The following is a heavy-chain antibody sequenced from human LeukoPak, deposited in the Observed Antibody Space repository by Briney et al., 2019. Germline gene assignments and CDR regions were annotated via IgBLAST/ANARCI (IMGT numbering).Heavy chain of an antibody. CDR2: INPNSGGT. CDR3: AVLYYDSSGYSDYFGY. CDR1: GYTFSDYY. J-gene: IGHJ4*02. D-gene: IGHD3-22*01. Sequence: ASVKVSCKASGYTFSDYYMHWVRQAPGQGLEWMGWINPNSGGTNYAQKFQGRVTMTRDTSISTAYMELSRLRSDDTAVYYCAVLYYDSSGYSDYFGYWGQGTLVTVSS. V-gene: IGHV1-2*02.